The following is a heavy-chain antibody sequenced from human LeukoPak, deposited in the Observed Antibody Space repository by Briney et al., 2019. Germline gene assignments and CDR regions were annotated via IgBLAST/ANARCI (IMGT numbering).Heavy chain of an antibody. CDR1: GGSFSGYY. D-gene: IGHD3-22*01. Sequence: SETLSLTCAVYGGSFSGYYWSWIRQPPGKGLEWIGEINHSGSTNYNPSLKSRVTISVDTSKNQFSLKLSSVTAADTAVYYCARVGYSSGYLFDYWGQGTLVTVSS. CDR3: ARVGYSSGYLFDY. V-gene: IGHV4-34*01. CDR2: INHSGST. J-gene: IGHJ4*02.